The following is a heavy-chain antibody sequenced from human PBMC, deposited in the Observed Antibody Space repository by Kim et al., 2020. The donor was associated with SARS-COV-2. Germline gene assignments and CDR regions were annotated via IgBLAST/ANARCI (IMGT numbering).Heavy chain of an antibody. J-gene: IGHJ4*02. D-gene: IGHD3-10*01. V-gene: IGHV3-30-3*01. Sequence: GGSLRLSCAASGLTFSNYAIHWVRQAPGKGLEWVAVISYDGSSKYAESVKGRFTISRDNSKNTLYLQMNSLRAEDTAVYYCASGARRSGNYEVDYWGQGTLVTVSS. CDR2: ISYDGSS. CDR3: ASGARRSGNYEVDY. CDR1: GLTFSNYA.